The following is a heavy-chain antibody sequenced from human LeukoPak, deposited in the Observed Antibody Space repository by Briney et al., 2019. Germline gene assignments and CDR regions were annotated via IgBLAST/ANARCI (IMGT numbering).Heavy chain of an antibody. CDR3: AGGSGDYSPDY. CDR2: IYTDGSST. V-gene: IGHV3-74*01. J-gene: IGHJ4*02. Sequence: GGSLRLSCAASGFTFSNYWMHWVRQAPGKGLVWVSRIYTDGSSTNYADSVKGRFTISRDNSKNTLYLQMNSLRAEDTALYYCAGGSGDYSPDYWGQGTLVTVSS. D-gene: IGHD4-17*01. CDR1: GFTFSNYW.